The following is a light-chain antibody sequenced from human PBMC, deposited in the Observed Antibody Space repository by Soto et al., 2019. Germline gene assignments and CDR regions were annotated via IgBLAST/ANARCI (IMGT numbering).Light chain of an antibody. CDR1: SSDVGDYNY. Sequence: QSALTQPASVSGSPGQSITISCTGTSSDVGDYNYVSWYQQYPGKAPKLMIYDVTNRPSGISKRFSGSKSGNTASLTISGLQADDEADYYCSSYRSSSILFVTGTKVTVL. V-gene: IGLV2-14*01. CDR2: DVT. J-gene: IGLJ1*01. CDR3: SSYRSSSIL.